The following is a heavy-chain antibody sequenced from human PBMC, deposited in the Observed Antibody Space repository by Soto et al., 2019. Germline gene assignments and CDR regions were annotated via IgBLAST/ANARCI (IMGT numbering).Heavy chain of an antibody. D-gene: IGHD3-22*01. J-gene: IGHJ4*02. V-gene: IGHV1-69*12. CDR1: GGTFSSYA. CDR2: IIPIFGTA. Sequence: QVQLVQSGAEVKKPGSSVKVSCKASGGTFSSYAISWVRQAPGQGLEWMGGIIPIFGTANYAQKFQGRVTXXAXEXXSTAYMELSSLRSEDTAVYYCARGTDDSSGAQLNYWGQGTLVTVSS. CDR3: ARGTDDSSGAQLNY.